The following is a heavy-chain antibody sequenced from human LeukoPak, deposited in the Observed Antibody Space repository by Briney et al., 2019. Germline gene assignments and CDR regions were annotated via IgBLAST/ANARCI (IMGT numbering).Heavy chain of an antibody. Sequence: GGSLRLSCAASGFTFSSYSMHWVRQAPGKGLEWVSYISSSSSTIYYAGSVKGRFTISRDNAKNSLYLQMNSLRAEDTAVYYCARRSTGYSFDYWGQGTLVTVSS. D-gene: IGHD6-13*01. V-gene: IGHV3-48*01. CDR1: GFTFSSYS. CDR3: ARRSTGYSFDY. J-gene: IGHJ4*02. CDR2: ISSSSSTI.